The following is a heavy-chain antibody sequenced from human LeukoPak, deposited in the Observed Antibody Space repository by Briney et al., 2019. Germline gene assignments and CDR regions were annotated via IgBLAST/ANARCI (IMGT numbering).Heavy chain of an antibody. J-gene: IGHJ4*02. CDR2: ISSSSSYI. V-gene: IGHV3-21*01. D-gene: IGHD6-13*01. Sequence: GGSLRLSCAASGFTFSSYSMNWVRQAPGKGLEWVSSISSSSSYIYYADSVKGRFTISRDNAKNSLYLQMNSLRAEDTAVYYCARDSEQQLVFGYFDYWGQGTLVTASS. CDR1: GFTFSSYS. CDR3: ARDSEQQLVFGYFDY.